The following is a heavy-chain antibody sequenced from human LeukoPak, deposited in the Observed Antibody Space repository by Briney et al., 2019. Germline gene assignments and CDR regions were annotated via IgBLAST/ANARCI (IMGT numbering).Heavy chain of an antibody. V-gene: IGHV2-5*02. CDR3: GQKQPGRTSFDY. D-gene: IGHD1-1*01. J-gene: IGHJ4*02. CDR2: IFWDDDK. CDR1: GFSLSTSGVA. Sequence: SGPTLVNPTQTLTLTCSFSGFSLSTSGVAVGWIRQPPGKALEWLALIFWDDDKKYSPSLRSRVTIAKDTSNNQVVLMMTNVDPVETGPYPWGQKQPGRTSFDYWGQGTLVIVSS.